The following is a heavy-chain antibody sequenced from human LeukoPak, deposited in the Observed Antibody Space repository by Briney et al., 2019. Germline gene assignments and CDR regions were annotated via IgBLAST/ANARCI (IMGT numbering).Heavy chain of an antibody. CDR1: GFTFSDYY. D-gene: IGHD3/OR15-3a*01. CDR2: ISSSGSTI. Sequence: PGGSLRLSCAASGFTFSDYYMSWIRQAPGKGLEWVSYISSSGSTIYYADSVKGRFTISRDNAKNSLYLQMNSLRAEDTAVYYCARVRARLGPWTVVDRDQDNWFDPWGQGTLVTVSS. V-gene: IGHV3-11*01. CDR3: ARVRARLGPWTVVDRDQDNWFDP. J-gene: IGHJ5*02.